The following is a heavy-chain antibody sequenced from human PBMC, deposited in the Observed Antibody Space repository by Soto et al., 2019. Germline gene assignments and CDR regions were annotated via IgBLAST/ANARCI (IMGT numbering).Heavy chain of an antibody. Sequence: ASVKVSCKAPGYTFTGYYMHWVRQAPGQGLEWMGWINPNSGGTNYAQKFQGWVTMTRDTSISTAYMELSRLRSDDTAVYYCARKTYYDYIWGRENWFDPWGQGTLVTVSS. J-gene: IGHJ5*02. CDR2: INPNSGGT. CDR1: GYTFTGYY. D-gene: IGHD3-16*01. V-gene: IGHV1-2*04. CDR3: ARKTYYDYIWGRENWFDP.